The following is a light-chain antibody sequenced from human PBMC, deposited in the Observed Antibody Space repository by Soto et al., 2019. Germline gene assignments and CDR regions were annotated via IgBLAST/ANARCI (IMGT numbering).Light chain of an antibody. CDR2: ATS. J-gene: IGKJ2*03. CDR1: QSVSSKY. CDR3: QQYGNSPRYS. V-gene: IGKV3-20*01. Sequence: EIVLTQSPGTLSLSPGERVTLSCRASQSVSSKYLAWYQQKPGQAPRLLIYATSSRATGIPDRFSGSGSGTDFTLTINRLEPEDFAVYYCQQYGNSPRYSFGQGTRLEIK.